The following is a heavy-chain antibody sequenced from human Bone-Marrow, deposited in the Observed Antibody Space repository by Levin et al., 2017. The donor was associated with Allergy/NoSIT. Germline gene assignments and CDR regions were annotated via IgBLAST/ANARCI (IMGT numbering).Heavy chain of an antibody. CDR3: ARLNEVPAIISPFDY. D-gene: IGHD5-24*01. J-gene: IGHJ4*02. V-gene: IGHV3-73*01. Sequence: LSLTCAASGFPFSHSAIHWVRQASGKGLEWVGRIRSKPSNYETAFAASVKGRFTISRDDSENTAYLQMNSLKTEDTAVYYCARLNEVPAIISPFDYWGQGTLVTVSS. CDR1: GFPFSHSA. CDR2: IRSKPSNYET.